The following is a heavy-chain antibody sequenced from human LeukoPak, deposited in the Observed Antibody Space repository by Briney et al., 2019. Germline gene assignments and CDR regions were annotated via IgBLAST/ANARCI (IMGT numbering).Heavy chain of an antibody. CDR3: AKDAQWLVQRGAFDI. J-gene: IGHJ3*02. CDR1: GFTFSSHG. CDR2: ISPNGVIT. V-gene: IGHV3-23*01. D-gene: IGHD6-19*01. Sequence: GGSLRLSCAASGFTFSSHGMNWVRQAPGKGLEWVSGISPNGVITYYADSVKGRFTISRDNSKGTVYLQMNSLRAEDTAVYYCAKDAQWLVQRGAFDIWGQGTMVTVSS.